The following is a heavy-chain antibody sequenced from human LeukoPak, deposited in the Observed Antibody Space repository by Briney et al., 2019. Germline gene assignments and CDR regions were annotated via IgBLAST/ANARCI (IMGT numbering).Heavy chain of an antibody. CDR1: GYTLTELS. CDR2: FDPEDGET. CDR3: ATAGTLNYDFWSGYYGTNNWFDP. D-gene: IGHD3-3*01. J-gene: IGHJ5*02. Sequence: ASVKVSCEVSGYTLTELSMHWVRQAPGKGLEWMGGFDPEDGETIYAQKFQGRVTMTEDTSTDTAYMELSSLRSEDTAVYYCATAGTLNYDFWSGYYGTNNWFDPWGQGTLVTVSS. V-gene: IGHV1-24*01.